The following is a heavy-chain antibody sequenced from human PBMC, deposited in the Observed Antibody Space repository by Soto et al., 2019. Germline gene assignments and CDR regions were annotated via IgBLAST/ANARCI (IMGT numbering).Heavy chain of an antibody. D-gene: IGHD3-22*01. Sequence: LKLSCAAYGFTFRGYAVSWVRQAPVKGPEWISSISGSGSTIYYADSVKGRFTISRDNSKNTLYLQMSSLRAEDTAVYYCAKVFYYYDSSGYYYFDYWGQGTMFTVSS. CDR3: AKVFYYYDSSGYYYFDY. CDR1: GFTFRGYA. J-gene: IGHJ4*02. CDR2: ISGSGSTI. V-gene: IGHV3-23*01.